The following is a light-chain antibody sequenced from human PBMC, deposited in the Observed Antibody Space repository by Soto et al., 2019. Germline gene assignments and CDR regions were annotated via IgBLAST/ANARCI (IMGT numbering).Light chain of an antibody. V-gene: IGKV1-5*01. CDR1: QSISIW. CDR2: AAS. Sequence: DIQMTQSPTTLPASVGDRVTITCRASQSISIWLAWYQQKPGKAPKLLIYAASSLESGVPSRFSGSGSGTEFTLTITSLQPDDFATYYCQQYHSYSWTFGQGTKVDIK. CDR3: QQYHSYSWT. J-gene: IGKJ1*01.